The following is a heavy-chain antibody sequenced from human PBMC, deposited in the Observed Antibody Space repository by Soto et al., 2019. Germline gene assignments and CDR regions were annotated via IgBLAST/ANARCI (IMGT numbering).Heavy chain of an antibody. D-gene: IGHD3-3*01. J-gene: IGHJ5*02. V-gene: IGHV4-59*08. CDR3: ARQIADFWSGYYANWFDP. CDR1: GGSISSYY. Sequence: SETLSLTCTVSGGSISSYYWSWIRQPPGKGLEWIGYIYYSGSTNYNPSLKSRVNISVDTSKNQFSLKLSSVTAADTAVYYCARQIADFWSGYYANWFDPWGQGTLVTVSS. CDR2: IYYSGST.